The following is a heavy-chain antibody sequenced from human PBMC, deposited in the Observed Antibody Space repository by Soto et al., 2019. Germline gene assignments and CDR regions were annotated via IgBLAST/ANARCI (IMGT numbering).Heavy chain of an antibody. CDR1: GDSVSTNSVT. V-gene: IGHV6-1*01. CDR2: TYYRSKWYN. Sequence: SQTLSLTCAISGDSVSTNSVTWNWIRQSPSRGLKWLGRTYYRSKWYNDYAVSVKSRITITPDTSKNQFSLHLNSVTPEDTAVYYCARALGYCSGGRCYTLFDYWGQGTLVTSPQ. CDR3: ARALGYCSGGRCYTLFDY. D-gene: IGHD2-15*01. J-gene: IGHJ4*02.